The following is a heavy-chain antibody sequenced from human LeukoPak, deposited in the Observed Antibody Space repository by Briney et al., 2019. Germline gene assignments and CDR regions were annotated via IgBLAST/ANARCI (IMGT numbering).Heavy chain of an antibody. J-gene: IGHJ4*02. CDR1: GFTFSRHW. CDR2: IKEDGSEK. V-gene: IGHV3-7*01. D-gene: IGHD3-22*01. CDR3: ARDGPRTYYDSSGYYFDY. Sequence: PGGSLRLSCRASGFTFSRHWMTWVRQAPGKGLEWVANIKEDGSEKYYVDSLKGRVLISRDNAKTSLYLQLNSLRAEDTAVYYCARDGPRTYYDSSGYYFDYWGQGTLVTVSS.